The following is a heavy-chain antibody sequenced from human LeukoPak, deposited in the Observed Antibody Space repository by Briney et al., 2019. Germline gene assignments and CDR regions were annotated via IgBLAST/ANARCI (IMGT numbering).Heavy chain of an antibody. Sequence: ASVKVSCKASGYTFTGYYMHWVRQAPGQGLEWMGWINPNSGGTNYAQKFQGRVTMTRDTSISTAYMELSRLRSDDTAVYYCARDLGREKMPDWFDPWGQGTLVTVSS. CDR2: INPNSGGT. CDR3: ARDLGREKMPDWFDP. CDR1: GYTFTGYY. V-gene: IGHV1-2*02. J-gene: IGHJ5*02. D-gene: IGHD1-26*01.